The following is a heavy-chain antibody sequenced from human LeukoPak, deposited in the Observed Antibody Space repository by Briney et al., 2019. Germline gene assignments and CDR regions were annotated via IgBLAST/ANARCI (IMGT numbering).Heavy chain of an antibody. CDR1: GFTSSSYN. Sequence: PGGSLRLSCAASGFTSSSYNMNWVRQAPGKGLEWIGSIYYSGSTYYNPSLKSRVTISVDTSKNQFSLKLSSVTAADTAVYYCVNSSPGGGWLVSGNFDYWGQGTLVTVSS. J-gene: IGHJ4*02. V-gene: IGHV4-59*05. CDR3: VNSSPGGGWLVSGNFDY. CDR2: IYYSGST. D-gene: IGHD6-19*01.